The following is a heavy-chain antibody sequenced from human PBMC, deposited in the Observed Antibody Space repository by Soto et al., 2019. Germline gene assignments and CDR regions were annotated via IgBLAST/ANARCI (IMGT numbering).Heavy chain of an antibody. CDR2: IWYDGSNK. CDR1: EFTFSSCG. Sequence: GGSLRLSCAASEFTFSSCGMHWVRQGPGKGLEWVVVIWYDGSNKYYADSAKGRFTISRDNSKNTLYLQMNSLRAEDTAVYYCARDQAGPHAFDYWGQGTLVTVSS. J-gene: IGHJ4*02. CDR3: ARDQAGPHAFDY. V-gene: IGHV3-33*01.